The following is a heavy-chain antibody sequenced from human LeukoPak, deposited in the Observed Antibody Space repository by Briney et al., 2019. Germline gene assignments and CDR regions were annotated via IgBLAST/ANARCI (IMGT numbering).Heavy chain of an antibody. Sequence: PSETLSLTCTVSGGSLSSSSSYCGWIRQPPGEGLEWIGRINYSGDTYYNPSLKSRVTISVDTSKMQFYLKPNSVTAADTAVYYCARGLTSSWSSRDSFDYWGQGTMVTVSS. J-gene: IGHJ4*02. V-gene: IGHV4-39*01. CDR2: INYSGDT. D-gene: IGHD6-13*01. CDR1: GGSLSSSSSY. CDR3: ARGLTSSWSSRDSFDY.